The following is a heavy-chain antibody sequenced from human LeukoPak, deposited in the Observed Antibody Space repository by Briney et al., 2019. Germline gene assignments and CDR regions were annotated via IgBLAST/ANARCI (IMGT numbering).Heavy chain of an antibody. CDR1: GGSFSGYY. D-gene: IGHD3/OR15-3a*01. CDR3: ARNGGSWTFDH. CDR2: INHSGIT. V-gene: IGHV4-34*01. Sequence: KPSETLSLTCGVYGGSFSGYYWTWIRQPPGKGLEWIGEINHSGITNYNPSLKSRVTISIDTSKSQFSLKLTSVTAADTAVYSCARNGGSWTFDHWGQGTLVTVSS. J-gene: IGHJ4*02.